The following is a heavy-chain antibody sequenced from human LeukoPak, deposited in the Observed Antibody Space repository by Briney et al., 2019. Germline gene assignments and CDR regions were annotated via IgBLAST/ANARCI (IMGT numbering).Heavy chain of an antibody. D-gene: IGHD6-19*01. CDR3: AAGLAPGSGCMRD. Sequence: SVKVSCKASGFTFTSSAMQWVRQARGQRLEWIGWIVVGSGNTNYAQKFQERVTITRDMSTSTAYMELSSLRSEDTAVYYCAAGLAPGSGCMRDWGQGTLVPVSS. CDR2: IVVGSGNT. CDR1: GFTFTSSA. V-gene: IGHV1-58*02. J-gene: IGHJ4*02.